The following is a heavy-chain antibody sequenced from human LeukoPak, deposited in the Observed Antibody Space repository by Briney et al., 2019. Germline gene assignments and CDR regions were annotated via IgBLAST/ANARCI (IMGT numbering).Heavy chain of an antibody. D-gene: IGHD3-22*01. Sequence: ASVKVSCKTSGYTFTGYYIHWVRQAPGQGREWMGWVIPNNGGTNYEQNFQGRIAMTRDTSLGTAHMELSRLTSDDTAIYYCAKEAKDYYDADGYYLDYWGQGTLVTVSS. CDR2: VIPNNGGT. V-gene: IGHV1-2*02. CDR3: AKEAKDYYDADGYYLDY. J-gene: IGHJ4*02. CDR1: GYTFTGYY.